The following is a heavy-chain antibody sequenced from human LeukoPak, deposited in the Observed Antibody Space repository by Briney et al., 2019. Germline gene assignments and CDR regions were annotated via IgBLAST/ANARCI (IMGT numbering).Heavy chain of an antibody. CDR3: AKVASTTRRHDAFDI. J-gene: IGHJ3*02. CDR2: INPSSGDT. V-gene: IGHV1-2*02. Sequence: ASVKVSCKASGYTFTDYYVHWVRQAPGQGLEWMGWINPSSGDTKYAQKFQGRVTMTRDMSISTAYMELSRLRSDDTAVYYCAKVASTTRRHDAFDIWGQGTLVTVSS. CDR1: GYTFTDYY. D-gene: IGHD1-1*01.